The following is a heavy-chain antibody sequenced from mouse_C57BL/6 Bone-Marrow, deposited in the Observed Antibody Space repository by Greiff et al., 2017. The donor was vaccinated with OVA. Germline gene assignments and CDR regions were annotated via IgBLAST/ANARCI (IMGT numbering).Heavy chain of an antibody. D-gene: IGHD1-1*01. CDR1: GFTFSSYA. CDR3: ARDSLDYYGSSYAFCAMDY. J-gene: IGHJ4*01. Sequence: EVKVVESGGGLVKPGGSLKLSCAASGFTFSSYAMSWVRQTPEKRLEWVATISDGGSYTYYPDNVKGRFTISRDNAKNNLYLQMSHLKSEDTAMYYCARDSLDYYGSSYAFCAMDYWGQGTSVTVSS. CDR2: ISDGGSYT. V-gene: IGHV5-4*01.